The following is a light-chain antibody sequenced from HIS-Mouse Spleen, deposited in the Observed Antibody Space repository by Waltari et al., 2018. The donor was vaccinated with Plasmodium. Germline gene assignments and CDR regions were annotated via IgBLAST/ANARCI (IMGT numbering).Light chain of an antibody. CDR3: YSTDSSGNHRV. CDR2: EDS. J-gene: IGLJ3*02. V-gene: IGLV3-10*01. CDR1: ALPKKY. Sequence: SYELTQPPSVPVSPGQTARITCSGDALPKKYAYCYQQKSGQAPVLVIYEDSKRPVGIPERFSCSRSGTMATLTISGAQVEDEADYYCYSTDSSGNHRVFGGGTKLTVL.